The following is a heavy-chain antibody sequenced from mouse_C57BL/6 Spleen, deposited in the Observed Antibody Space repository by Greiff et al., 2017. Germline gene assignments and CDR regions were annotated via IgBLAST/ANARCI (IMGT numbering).Heavy chain of an antibody. CDR2: ISSGSSTI. CDR3: ARDYYGGYYSLDY. D-gene: IGHD1-1*01. CDR1: GFTFSDYG. J-gene: IGHJ4*01. Sequence: EVMLVESGGGLVKPGGSLKLSCAASGFTFSDYGMHWVRQAPEKGLEWVAYISSGSSTIYYADTVKGRFTFSRDNAKNTLFLQMTSLRSEDTAMDYCARDYYGGYYSLDYWGQGTSVTVSA. V-gene: IGHV5-17*01.